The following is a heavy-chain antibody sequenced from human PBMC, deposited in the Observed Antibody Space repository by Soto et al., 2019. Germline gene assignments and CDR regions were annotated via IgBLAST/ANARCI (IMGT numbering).Heavy chain of an antibody. Sequence: EVQLVESGGGLIQPGGSLRLSCAASGFTVSSNYMSWVRQAPGKGLEWVSVIYSGGSTYYADSVKGRFTISRDNLTHTLYLQMNSLRAEDTAIYYCARGAGSYSSSSSWGQGTLVTVSS. CDR1: GFTVSSNY. V-gene: IGHV3-53*01. D-gene: IGHD6-6*01. J-gene: IGHJ4*02. CDR2: IYSGGST. CDR3: ARGAGSYSSSSS.